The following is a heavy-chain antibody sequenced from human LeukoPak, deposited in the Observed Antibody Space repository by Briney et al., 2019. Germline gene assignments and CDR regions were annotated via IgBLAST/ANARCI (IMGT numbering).Heavy chain of an antibody. CDR1: GGSISNYY. CDR3: ARKGIYYYGMDV. J-gene: IGHJ6*02. V-gene: IGHV4-59*01. Sequence: PSETLSLTCTVSGGSISNYYWSWIRQPPGKGLEWIGHIYYSGSTNYILSLKSRVTISVDTSKNQFSLKLSSVTAADTAVYYCARKGIYYYGMDVWGQGTTVTVSS. D-gene: IGHD3-10*01. CDR2: IYYSGST.